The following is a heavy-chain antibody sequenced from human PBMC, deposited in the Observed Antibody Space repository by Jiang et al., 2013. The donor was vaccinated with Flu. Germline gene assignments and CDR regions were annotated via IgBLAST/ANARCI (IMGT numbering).Heavy chain of an antibody. V-gene: IGHV4-39*01. CDR2: IYSGST. D-gene: IGHD1-26*01. CDR3: ARQWDDTGNYYARAHFDS. CDR1: GDSISSSSCY. Sequence: PGLVKPSETLSLTCAVSGDSISSSSCYWGWIRQPPGKGLEWIASIYSGSTYYNPSLKSRVTMSVDTSKNQFSLNLRSVTAADTAVYYCARQWDDTGNYYARAHFDSWGRGTLVTVSS. J-gene: IGHJ4*02.